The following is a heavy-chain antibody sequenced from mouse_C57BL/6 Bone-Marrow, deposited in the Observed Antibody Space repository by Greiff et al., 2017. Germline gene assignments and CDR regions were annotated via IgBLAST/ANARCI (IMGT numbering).Heavy chain of an antibody. Sequence: QVQLKESGPGLVAPSQSLSITCTVSGFSLTSYGVHWVRQPPGKGLEWLVVIWSDGSTTYNSALKSRLSISKDNSKSQVFLKMNSLQTDDTAMYYCARQRIYYGNYYAMDYWGQGTSVTVSS. CDR3: ARQRIYYGNYYAMDY. J-gene: IGHJ4*01. CDR2: IWSDGST. CDR1: GFSLTSYG. D-gene: IGHD2-1*01. V-gene: IGHV2-6-1*01.